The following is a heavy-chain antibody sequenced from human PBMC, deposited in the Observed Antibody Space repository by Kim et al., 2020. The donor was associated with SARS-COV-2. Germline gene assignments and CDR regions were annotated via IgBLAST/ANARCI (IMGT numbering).Heavy chain of an antibody. Sequence: GGSLRLSCAASGFAFSSYALSWVRQAPGKGLEWVSGLSGSGANTYYADSVKGRFTISRDNSKSMLYLWMTSLKVEDMAVYYCAKGDQTVLYYDRGYDYWGQATLVPVSS. V-gene: IGHV3-23*01. D-gene: IGHD3-10*02. CDR3: AKGDQTVLYYDRGYDY. CDR1: GFAFSSYA. CDR2: LSGSGANT. J-gene: IGHJ4*02.